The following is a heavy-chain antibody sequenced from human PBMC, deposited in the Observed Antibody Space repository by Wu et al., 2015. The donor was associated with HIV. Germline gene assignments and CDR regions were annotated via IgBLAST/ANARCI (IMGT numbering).Heavy chain of an antibody. J-gene: IGHJ3*02. D-gene: IGHD2-15*01. CDR1: GGTFSSYA. CDR2: IIPIFGTA. CDR3: ARVGGDGVWYCSGGSSKGCAFDI. V-gene: IGHV1-69*13. Sequence: QVQLVQSGAEVKKPGSSVKVSCKASGGTFSSYAISWVRQAPGQGLEWMGRIIPIFGTANYAQKFQGRVTITADESTSTAYMELSSLRSEDTAVYYCARVGGDGVWYCSGGSSKGCAFDIWGQGTMVTVS.